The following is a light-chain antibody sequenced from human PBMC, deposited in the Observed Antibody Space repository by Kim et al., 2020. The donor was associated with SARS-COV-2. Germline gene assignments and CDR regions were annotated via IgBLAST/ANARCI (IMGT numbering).Light chain of an antibody. CDR1: NIGSKN. CDR3: QVWDSRTGV. Sequence: SYELTQPLSVSVALGQTASITCGGNNIGSKNVHWYQQKLGQAPVLVIYSDRHRPSGIPERFSVSNSGNTATLTISRAQAGDEADYYCQVWDSRTGVFAGVTQLTVL. CDR2: SDR. J-gene: IGLJ2*01. V-gene: IGLV3-9*01.